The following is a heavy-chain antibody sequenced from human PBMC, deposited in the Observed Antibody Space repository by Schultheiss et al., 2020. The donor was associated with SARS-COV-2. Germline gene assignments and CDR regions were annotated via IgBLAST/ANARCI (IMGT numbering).Heavy chain of an antibody. CDR3: ARDRKDYDSSGYYLFDYYYGMDV. CDR2: INPSGGST. J-gene: IGHJ6*02. Sequence: ASVKVSCKASGYTFTGYYMHWVRQAPGQGLEWMGIINPSGGSTSYAQKFQGRVTMTRDTSTSTVYMELSSLRSEDTAVYYCARDRKDYDSSGYYLFDYYYGMDVWGQGTTVTVSS. D-gene: IGHD3-22*01. CDR1: GYTFTGYY. V-gene: IGHV1-46*01.